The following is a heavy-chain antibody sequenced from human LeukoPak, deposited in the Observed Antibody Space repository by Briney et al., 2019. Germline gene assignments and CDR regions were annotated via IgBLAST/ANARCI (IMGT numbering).Heavy chain of an antibody. V-gene: IGHV1-69*04. J-gene: IGHJ5*02. Sequence: GASVKVSCKASGGTFISYAISWVRQAPGQGLEWMGRIIPILGIANYAQKFQGRVTITADKSTSTAYMELSSLRSEDTAVYYCARQTYCSGGSCSGNPNWFDPWGQGTLVTVSS. D-gene: IGHD2-15*01. CDR3: ARQTYCSGGSCSGNPNWFDP. CDR1: GGTFISYA. CDR2: IIPILGIA.